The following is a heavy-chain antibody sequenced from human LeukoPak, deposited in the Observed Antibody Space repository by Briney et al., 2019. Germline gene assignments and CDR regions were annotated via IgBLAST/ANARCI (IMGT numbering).Heavy chain of an antibody. CDR3: ALAAAGLNXFDP. D-gene: IGHD6-13*01. CDR2: INPSGSST. V-gene: IGHV1-46*01. J-gene: IGHJ5*02. CDR1: GYSFTSHY. Sequence: GASVKVSCKASGYSFTSHYMHWVRQAPGQGLEWMGLINPSGSSTLYAQKFQGRVTMTRDMSTTTDYMELSSLRSEDTAVYYCALAAAGLNXFDPXXQGTLVTVX.